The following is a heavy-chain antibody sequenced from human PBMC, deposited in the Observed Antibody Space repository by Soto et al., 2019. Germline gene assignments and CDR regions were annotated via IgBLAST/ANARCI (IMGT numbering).Heavy chain of an antibody. CDR2: ISGSGGST. J-gene: IGHJ6*02. Sequence: GGSLRLSCAASGFTFSSYAMSWVRQAPGKGLEWVSAISGSGGSTYYADSVKGRFTISRDNSKNTLYLQMNSLRAEDTAVYYCAKIGRELRLDYYYGMDVWGQGTTVTVSS. CDR3: AKIGRELRLDYYYGMDV. CDR1: GFTFSSYA. D-gene: IGHD1-26*01. V-gene: IGHV3-23*01.